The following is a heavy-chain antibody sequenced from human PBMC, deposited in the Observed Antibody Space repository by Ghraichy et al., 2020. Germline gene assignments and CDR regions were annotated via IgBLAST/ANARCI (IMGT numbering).Heavy chain of an antibody. D-gene: IGHD6-19*01. CDR2: IYYKGNT. Sequence: SETLSLTCTVYGGSISGYYWSWIRQSQGKELEWIGYIYYKGNTIYKPSLKSRVSMSIDTSKNKFSLKLSSVTASNTAVYYCARQGVSVAGRNGEFESCGQVALVTVSS. CDR3: ARQGVSVAGRNGEFES. V-gene: IGHV4-59*08. J-gene: IGHJ4*02. CDR1: GGSISGYY.